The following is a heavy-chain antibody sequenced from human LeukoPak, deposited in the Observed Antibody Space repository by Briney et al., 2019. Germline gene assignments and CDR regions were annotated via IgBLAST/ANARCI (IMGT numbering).Heavy chain of an antibody. CDR2: IYTSGST. CDR1: GGSISSGSYY. D-gene: IGHD3-10*01. J-gene: IGHJ6*03. CDR3: ARGRSERRITMVRGVRYMDV. V-gene: IGHV4-61*02. Sequence: PSQTLSLTCTVSGGSISSGSYYWSWIRQPAGKGLEWIGRIYTSGSTNYNPSLKSRVTISVDTSKNQFSLKLSSVTAADTAVYYCARGRSERRITMVRGVRYMDVWGKGTTVTVSS.